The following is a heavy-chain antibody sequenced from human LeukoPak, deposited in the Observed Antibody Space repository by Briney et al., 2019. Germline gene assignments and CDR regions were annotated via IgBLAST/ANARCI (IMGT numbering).Heavy chain of an antibody. Sequence: ASVKVSCKASGYTFTGYYMHWVRQAPGQGLEWMGRINPNSGGTNYAQKFQGRVTMTRDTSISTAYMELSRLRSDDTAVYYCAREGRLGELSLQFDYWGQGTLVTVSS. CDR1: GYTFTGYY. CDR2: INPNSGGT. D-gene: IGHD3-16*02. CDR3: AREGRLGELSLQFDY. V-gene: IGHV1-2*06. J-gene: IGHJ4*02.